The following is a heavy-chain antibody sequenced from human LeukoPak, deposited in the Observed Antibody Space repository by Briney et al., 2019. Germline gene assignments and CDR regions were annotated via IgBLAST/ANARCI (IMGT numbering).Heavy chain of an antibody. V-gene: IGHV1-24*01. Sequence: ASVKVSCKVSGYTLTELSMHWVRQAPGKGLEWMGGFDPEDGETIDAQKFQGRVTMTEDTSTDTAYMELSSLRSEDTAVYYCATADYSNYRIFDYWGQGTLVTVSS. CDR2: FDPEDGET. CDR3: ATADYSNYRIFDY. J-gene: IGHJ4*02. D-gene: IGHD4-11*01. CDR1: GYTLTELS.